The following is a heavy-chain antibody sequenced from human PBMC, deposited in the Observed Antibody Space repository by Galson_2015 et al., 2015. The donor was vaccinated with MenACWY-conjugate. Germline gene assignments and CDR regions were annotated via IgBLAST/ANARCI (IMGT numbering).Heavy chain of an antibody. D-gene: IGHD3-10*01. V-gene: IGHV3-74*01. CDR3: ARESVGDGAFDI. CDR1: GFTFSNHW. Sequence: SLRLSCAASGFTFSNHWMHWVRQDPGRGLVWVSRISEDGSSITYADAVKGRFTISRDNAKNTVHLQMISLRAEDTALYYCARESVGDGAFDIWGQGTMVTVSS. CDR2: ISEDGSSI. J-gene: IGHJ3*02.